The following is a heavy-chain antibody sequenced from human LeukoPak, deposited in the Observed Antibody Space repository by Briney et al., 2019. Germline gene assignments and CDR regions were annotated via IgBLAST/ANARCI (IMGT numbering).Heavy chain of an antibody. CDR3: ARDNAYDYFDY. Sequence: GGSLRLSCAASGFTVSSNYMSWVRQAPGKGLEWVSVIYSGGSTYCADSVKGRFTISRDNSKNTLYLQMNSLRAEDTAVYYCARDNAYDYFDYWGQGTLVTVSS. J-gene: IGHJ4*02. D-gene: IGHD3-3*01. CDR1: GFTVSSNY. CDR2: IYSGGST. V-gene: IGHV3-53*01.